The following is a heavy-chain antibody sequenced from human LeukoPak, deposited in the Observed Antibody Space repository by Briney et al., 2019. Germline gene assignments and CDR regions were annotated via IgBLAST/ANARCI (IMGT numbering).Heavy chain of an antibody. CDR2: IYHSGST. Sequence: PSETLSLTCAVPGYSISSGYYWGWIRQPPGKGLEWIGSIYHSGSTYYNPSLKSRVTISVDTSKNQFSLKLSSVTAADTAVYYCARALDYYGSGSYYDYWGQGTLVTVSS. V-gene: IGHV4-38-2*01. CDR1: GYSISSGYY. D-gene: IGHD3-10*01. CDR3: ARALDYYGSGSYYDY. J-gene: IGHJ4*02.